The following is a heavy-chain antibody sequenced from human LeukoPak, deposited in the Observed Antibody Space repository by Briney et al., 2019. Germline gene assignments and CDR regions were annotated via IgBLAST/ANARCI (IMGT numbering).Heavy chain of an antibody. CDR2: IKGDGSEK. V-gene: IGHV3-7*01. CDR3: AKEQWLDSYFDY. J-gene: IGHJ4*02. D-gene: IGHD6-19*01. Sequence: GGSLRLSCAVSGFSITNYWMTWVRQAPGKGLEWVANIKGDGSEKYYVDSVKGRFTISRDNSKNTLYLQMNSLRAEDTAVYYCAKEQWLDSYFDYWGQGTLVTVSS. CDR1: GFSITNYW.